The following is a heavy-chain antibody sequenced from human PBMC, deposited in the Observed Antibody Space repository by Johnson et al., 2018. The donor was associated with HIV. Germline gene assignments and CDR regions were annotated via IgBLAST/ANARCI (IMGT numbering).Heavy chain of an antibody. CDR1: GFTFSSYA. Sequence: VQLVESGGGVVQPGRSLRLSCAASGFTFSSYAMHWVRQAPDKGLEWVAVISYDGSNKYYADSVKGRFTISRDNSKNTLYLQMNSLRAEDTAVYYCAKVKSGGLDAFDIWGQGTMVTVSS. CDR2: ISYDGSNK. V-gene: IGHV3-30-3*01. CDR3: AKVKSGGLDAFDI. D-gene: IGHD3-16*01. J-gene: IGHJ3*02.